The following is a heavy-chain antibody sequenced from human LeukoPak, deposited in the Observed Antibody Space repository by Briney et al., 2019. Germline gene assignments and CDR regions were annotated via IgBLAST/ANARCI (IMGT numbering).Heavy chain of an antibody. J-gene: IGHJ4*02. V-gene: IGHV3-53*01. Sequence: GGSLRLSCAASGFIVSSNYMSWVRQAPGKGLEWVSVIYSGDTTYYADSVKGRFTISRDNSKNTLHLQVNSLRAEDTAVYYCAAYMTTSGFDYWGQGTLVTASS. CDR3: AAYMTTSGFDY. D-gene: IGHD4-11*01. CDR1: GFIVSSNY. CDR2: IYSGDTT.